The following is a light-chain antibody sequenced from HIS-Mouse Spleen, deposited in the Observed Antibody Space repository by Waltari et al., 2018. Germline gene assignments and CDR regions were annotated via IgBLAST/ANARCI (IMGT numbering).Light chain of an antibody. Sequence: QSALTQPASVSGSPGQSITISCTGTSSDVGGYNYVSWYQQHPGKAPKLMIYDVSSRPSGVSNRFSGSKSGNPASLTISGLQAEDEADYYCSSYTSSSFNVVFGGGTKLTVL. J-gene: IGLJ2*01. CDR3: SSYTSSSFNVV. CDR1: SSDVGGYNY. CDR2: DVS. V-gene: IGLV2-14*03.